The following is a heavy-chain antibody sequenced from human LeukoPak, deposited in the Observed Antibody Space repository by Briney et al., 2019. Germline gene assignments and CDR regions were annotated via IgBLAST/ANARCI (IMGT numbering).Heavy chain of an antibody. CDR3: ARDRTSTVSSPSDSFDI. J-gene: IGHJ3*02. D-gene: IGHD5/OR15-5a*01. CDR2: ISIFNGNA. V-gene: IGHV1-18*01. Sequence: ASVTVSCKASGYSFIGHGITWVRQAPGQGLEWMGWISIFNGNAHYAQKLQGRVTMTTDTSTTTAYTELRSLISDDTAVYYCARDRTSTVSSPSDSFDIWGQGTMVTVSS. CDR1: GYSFIGHG.